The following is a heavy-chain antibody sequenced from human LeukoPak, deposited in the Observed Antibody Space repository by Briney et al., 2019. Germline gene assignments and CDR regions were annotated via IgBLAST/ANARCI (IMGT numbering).Heavy chain of an antibody. J-gene: IGHJ4*02. D-gene: IGHD2-15*01. Sequence: PSETLSLTCTVSGGPISSYYWSWIRQPPGKGLEWIGYIYYSGSTNYNPSLKSRVTISVDTSKNQFSLKLSSVTAADTAVYYCAREPLIHCSGGSCYSGGFDYWGQGTLVTVSS. V-gene: IGHV4-59*01. CDR3: AREPLIHCSGGSCYSGGFDY. CDR1: GGPISSYY. CDR2: IYYSGST.